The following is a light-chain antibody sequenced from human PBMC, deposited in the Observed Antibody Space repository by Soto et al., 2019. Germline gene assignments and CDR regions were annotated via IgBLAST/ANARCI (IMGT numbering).Light chain of an antibody. J-gene: IGKJ1*01. CDR3: QKYNSAPWT. V-gene: IGKV1-27*01. Sequence: DIRMTQSPSSLYASVGDRVTMTCRASRGISNYLAWYQQKPGKVPKLLSYDASTLQSGVPSRFSGSGSGTDFTLTISILQPEDVATYYCQKYNSAPWTFGQGTKVEIK. CDR2: DAS. CDR1: RGISNY.